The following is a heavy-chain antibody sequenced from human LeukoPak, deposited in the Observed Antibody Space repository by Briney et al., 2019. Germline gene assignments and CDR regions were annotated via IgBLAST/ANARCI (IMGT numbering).Heavy chain of an antibody. V-gene: IGHV3-7*05. D-gene: IGHD2-15*01. CDR3: ARDRYCSGGSCGWFDP. Sequence: GGSLRLSCAASGFTFSSYWMSWVRQAPGKGLEWVANIKEDGSERYYVDSVKGRFTISRDNAKNSLYLQMNSLRAEDTAVYYCARDRYCSGGSCGWFDPWGQGTLVTVSS. CDR2: IKEDGSER. CDR1: GFTFSSYW. J-gene: IGHJ5*02.